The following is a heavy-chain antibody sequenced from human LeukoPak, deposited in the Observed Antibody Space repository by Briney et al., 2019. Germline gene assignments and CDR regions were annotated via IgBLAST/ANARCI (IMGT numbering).Heavy chain of an antibody. D-gene: IGHD2-21*01. CDR1: GFSFSGHW. V-gene: IGHV3-74*01. J-gene: IGHJ4*02. CDR3: ARAGPRDSVDY. Sequence: GGSLRLSCTASGFSFSGHWMHWARQLPGKGLVWVSRISPTGSTTSYADSVKGRFAVSRDNAKNTLYLQMNSLRAEDTAVYYCARAGPRDSVDYWGQGTLVTVSS. CDR2: ISPTGSTT.